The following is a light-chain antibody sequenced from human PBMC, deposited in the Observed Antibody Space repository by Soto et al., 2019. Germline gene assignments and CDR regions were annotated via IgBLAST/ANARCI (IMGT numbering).Light chain of an antibody. CDR2: AAS. V-gene: IGKV1-27*01. J-gene: IGKJ4*01. CDR3: QKYNSAPPQT. CDR1: KCIGNY. Sequence: DIQMTQSPSSLSAAVGDGVTITCRSRKCIGNYLAWYKQKPGKVPKLLIYAASTLQSGVPSRFSGSGAGTHFTLTISSRQPEDVATYYWQKYNSAPPQTFGGGTKEEIK.